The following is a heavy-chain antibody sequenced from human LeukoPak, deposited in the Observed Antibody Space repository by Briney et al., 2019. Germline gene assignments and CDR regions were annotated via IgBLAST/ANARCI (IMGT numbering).Heavy chain of an antibody. CDR1: GFTFSSYA. CDR2: ISYDGSNK. J-gene: IGHJ4*02. Sequence: PGGSLRLSCAASGFTFSSYALYWVRQAPGKGLEWVAVISYDGSNKYYADAVKGRFTISRDNSRNTLYLQMSSLRAEDTAIYYCAEVESSYCRIWGQGTLVTVSS. CDR3: AEVESSYCRI. D-gene: IGHD3-10*01. V-gene: IGHV3-30-3*01.